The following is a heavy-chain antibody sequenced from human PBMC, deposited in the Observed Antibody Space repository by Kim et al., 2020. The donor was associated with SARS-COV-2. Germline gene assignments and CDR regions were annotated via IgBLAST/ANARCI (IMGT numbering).Heavy chain of an antibody. V-gene: IGHV3-30-3*01. D-gene: IGHD5-18*01. CDR3: ARDMDTAMSYYYYGMDV. CDR2: ISYDGSNK. CDR1: GFTFSSYA. Sequence: GGSLRLFCAASGFTFSSYAMHWVRQAPGKGLERVAVISYDGSNKYYADSVKGRFTISRDNSKNTLYLQMNSLRAEDTAVYYCARDMDTAMSYYYYGMDV. J-gene: IGHJ6*01.